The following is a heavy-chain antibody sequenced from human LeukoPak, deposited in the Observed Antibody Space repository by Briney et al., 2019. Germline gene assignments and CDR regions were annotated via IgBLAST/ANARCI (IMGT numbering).Heavy chain of an antibody. CDR1: GYTFTDYY. Sequence: ASVEVSCKASGYTFTDYYMHWVRQAPGQGVEWMGWINPNSGGTNYAQKFQGRVNMTRDTSISTAYMELSSLRSDDTAVYYCANSARQLVSPVGWFDPWGQGTLVTVSS. CDR3: ANSARQLVSPVGWFDP. D-gene: IGHD6-6*01. V-gene: IGHV1-2*02. CDR2: INPNSGGT. J-gene: IGHJ5*02.